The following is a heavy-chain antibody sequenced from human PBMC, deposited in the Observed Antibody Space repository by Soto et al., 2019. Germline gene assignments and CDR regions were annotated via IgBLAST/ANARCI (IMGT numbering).Heavy chain of an antibody. J-gene: IGHJ4*02. V-gene: IGHV3-48*03. CDR3: ARSNGVVMFVFDY. CDR2: ISSSGSPI. CDR1: GFSFSSYE. D-gene: IGHD2-8*01. Sequence: GGSLTLSCAASGFSFSSYELNWVRKPQGRGLEWVSYISSSGSPIYYADSVKGRVTISRDNAKNSLDLQMNSLRAEDTAVYYCARSNGVVMFVFDYWGQGSLVTVSS.